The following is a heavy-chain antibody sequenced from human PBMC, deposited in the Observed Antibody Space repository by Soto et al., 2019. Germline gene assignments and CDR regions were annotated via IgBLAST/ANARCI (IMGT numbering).Heavy chain of an antibody. J-gene: IGHJ6*03. CDR1: GGSISSSSYY. Sequence: SETLSLTCTVSGGSISSSSYYWGWIRQPPGKGLEWIGSIYYSGSTYYNPSLKSRVTISVDTSKNQFSLKLSSVTAADTAVYYCARIRYSSSSGGYYYYYMDVWGKGTTVTVSS. D-gene: IGHD6-6*01. CDR3: ARIRYSSSSGGYYYYYMDV. CDR2: IYYSGST. V-gene: IGHV4-39*01.